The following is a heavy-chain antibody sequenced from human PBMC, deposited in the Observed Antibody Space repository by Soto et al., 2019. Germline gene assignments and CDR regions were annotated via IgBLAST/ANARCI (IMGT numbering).Heavy chain of an antibody. D-gene: IGHD4-17*01. CDR1: GFVFLNYA. CDR2: ISYDGSDL. Sequence: QVQLVESGGGVVQPGKSLRLSCTASGFVFLNYAFHWVRQAPGKGLEWVAVISYDGSDLFYADSVKGRFTISRDNSRDTLYLQMNSLRADDTAVYYCARVGNYGDSPYYNYATYVWGQGTTVTVSS. J-gene: IGHJ6*02. CDR3: ARVGNYGDSPYYNYATYV. V-gene: IGHV3-30-3*01.